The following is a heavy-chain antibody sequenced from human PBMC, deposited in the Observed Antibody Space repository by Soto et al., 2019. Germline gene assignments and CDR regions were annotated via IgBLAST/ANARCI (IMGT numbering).Heavy chain of an antibody. CDR2: VNYIGTT. J-gene: IGHJ5*02. Sequence: QVQLQESGPGVVKPSETLSLTCTVSGESSRSFYWSWIRQPPGKGLEWIGYVNYIGTTNYNASLKSRVTISLNTAKSQLSLRLSSVIAADTAVYYCARSFCRDGIRCNWFDPWVQGTLVTVSS. V-gene: IGHV4-59*01. CDR3: ARSFCRDGIRCNWFDP. CDR1: GESSRSFY. D-gene: IGHD2-15*01.